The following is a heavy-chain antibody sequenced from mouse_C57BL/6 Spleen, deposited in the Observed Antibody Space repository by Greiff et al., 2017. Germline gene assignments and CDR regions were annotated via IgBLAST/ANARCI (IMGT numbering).Heavy chain of an antibody. CDR2: INYDGSST. Sequence: EVMLVESEGGLVQPGSSMKLSCTASGFTFSDYYMAWVRQVPEKGLEWVANINYDGSSTYYLDSLKSRFIISRDNAKNILYLQMSSLKSEDTATXYCAREEARYYGSSYEWYFDVWGTGTTVTVSS. CDR1: GFTFSDYY. D-gene: IGHD1-1*01. CDR3: AREEARYYGSSYEWYFDV. J-gene: IGHJ1*03. V-gene: IGHV5-16*01.